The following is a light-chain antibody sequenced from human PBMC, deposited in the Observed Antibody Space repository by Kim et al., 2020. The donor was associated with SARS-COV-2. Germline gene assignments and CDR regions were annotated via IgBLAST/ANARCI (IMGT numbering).Light chain of an antibody. CDR1: SSDVGGYNY. J-gene: IGLJ1*01. Sequence: GQSVTISCTGTSSDVGGYNYVSWYQQHPGKAPKLMIYEVNKRPSGVPVRFSGSKSGNTASLTVSGLQAEDEADYYCSSYAGSNNFVFGIGTKVTVL. CDR2: EVN. V-gene: IGLV2-8*01. CDR3: SSYAGSNNFV.